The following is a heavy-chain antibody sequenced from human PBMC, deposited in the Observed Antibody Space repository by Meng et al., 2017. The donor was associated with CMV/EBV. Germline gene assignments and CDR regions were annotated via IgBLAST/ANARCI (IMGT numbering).Heavy chain of an antibody. J-gene: IGHJ4*02. Sequence: GESLKISCAASGFIFSSYSMNWVRQAPGKGLEWVSYISSGGSTIYYADSVKGRFTISRDNAKKSLYLQMNSLRAEDTAVYYCARGEDYCSSSSCYGYFDCWGQGTLVTVSS. CDR1: GFIFSSYS. CDR3: ARGEDYCSSSSCYGYFDC. D-gene: IGHD2-2*01. V-gene: IGHV3-48*04. CDR2: ISSGGSTI.